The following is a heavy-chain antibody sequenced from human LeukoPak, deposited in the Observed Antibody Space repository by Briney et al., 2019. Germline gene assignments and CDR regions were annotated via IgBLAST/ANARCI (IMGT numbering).Heavy chain of an antibody. Sequence: GRSLRLSCAASGFTFSSYSMNWVRQAPGKGLEWVSSISSSSSYIYYADSVKGRFTISRDNAKNSLYLRMNSLRAEDTAVYYCARDLEWRFGELLFYYYYGMDVWGKGTTVTVSS. V-gene: IGHV3-21*01. J-gene: IGHJ6*04. CDR2: ISSSSSYI. CDR1: GFTFSSYS. CDR3: ARDLEWRFGELLFYYYYGMDV. D-gene: IGHD3-10*01.